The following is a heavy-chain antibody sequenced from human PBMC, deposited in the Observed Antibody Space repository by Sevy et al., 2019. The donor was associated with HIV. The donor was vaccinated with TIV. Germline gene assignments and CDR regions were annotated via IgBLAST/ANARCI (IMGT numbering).Heavy chain of an antibody. V-gene: IGHV3-23*01. J-gene: IGHJ4*02. D-gene: IGHD4-17*01. CDR1: GFIFSSYA. CDR3: AKDYYGVGGYYFDY. Sequence: GWSLRLTCEASGFIFSSYAMSWVRQAPGKGLEWVSGINGGGDSTWYADSVKGRFTISRDNSKKVLYLQMNSLRAEDTAFYYCAKDYYGVGGYYFDYWGQGTLVTVSS. CDR2: INGGGDST.